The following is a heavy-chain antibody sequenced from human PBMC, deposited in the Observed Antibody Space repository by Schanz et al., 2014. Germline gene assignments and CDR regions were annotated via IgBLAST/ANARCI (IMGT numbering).Heavy chain of an antibody. Sequence: EVQLLESGGGLVQPGGSLRLSCAASGFNFNNFAMTWVRQAPGRGLEWVSSISTSGTYMYIADSLKGRLTISRDDAKKSMYLQMNNLRAEDTAVYYCVRVSFADPRLYRGMDRDIDYWGQGTLVTVSS. V-gene: IGHV3-21*01. CDR3: VRVSFADPRLYRGMDRDIDY. CDR2: ISTSGTYM. D-gene: IGHD5-18*01. CDR1: GFNFNNFA. J-gene: IGHJ4*02.